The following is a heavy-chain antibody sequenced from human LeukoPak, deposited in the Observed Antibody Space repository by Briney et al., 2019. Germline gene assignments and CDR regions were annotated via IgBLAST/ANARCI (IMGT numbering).Heavy chain of an antibody. CDR3: AKDLNSYALRDWFDP. V-gene: IGHV3-30*02. D-gene: IGHD5-18*01. Sequence: PGGSLRLSCAASGFTFSSYGMHWVRQAPGKGLEWVAFIRYDGSNKYYADSVKGRFTISRDNSKNTLYLQMNSLRAEDTAVYYCAKDLNSYALRDWFDPWGQGTLVTVSS. CDR2: IRYDGSNK. J-gene: IGHJ5*02. CDR1: GFTFSSYG.